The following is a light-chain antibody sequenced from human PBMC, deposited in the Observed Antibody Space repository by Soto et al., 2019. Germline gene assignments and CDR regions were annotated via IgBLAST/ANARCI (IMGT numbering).Light chain of an antibody. Sequence: EIVLTQSPGTLSLSPGERATLSCRASQSVSNNYLAWYQQKPGQAPRLLIHGASSRATGIPDRFSGSGSGTDFTLSISRLEPEDFAVYYCQQCGSSPPITFGQGTRLEIK. V-gene: IGKV3-20*01. CDR2: GAS. CDR1: QSVSNNY. CDR3: QQCGSSPPIT. J-gene: IGKJ5*01.